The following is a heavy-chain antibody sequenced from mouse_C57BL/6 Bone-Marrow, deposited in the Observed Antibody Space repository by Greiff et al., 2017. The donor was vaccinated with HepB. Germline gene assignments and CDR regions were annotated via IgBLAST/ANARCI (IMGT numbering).Heavy chain of an antibody. Sequence: EVQRVESGTVLARPGASVKMSCKTSGYTFTSYWMHWVKQRPGQGLEWIGAIYPGNSDTSYNQKFKGKATLTAVTSASTAYMELSSLTNEDSAVYYCTRSPPYGSSPAWFAYWGQGTLVTVSA. V-gene: IGHV1-5*01. J-gene: IGHJ3*01. CDR2: IYPGNSDT. D-gene: IGHD1-1*01. CDR3: TRSPPYGSSPAWFAY. CDR1: GYTFTSYW.